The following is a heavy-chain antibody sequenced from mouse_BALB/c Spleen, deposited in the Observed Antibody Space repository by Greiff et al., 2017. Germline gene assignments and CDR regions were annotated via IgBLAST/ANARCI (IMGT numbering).Heavy chain of an antibody. CDR2: IDPANGNT. CDR1: GFNIKDTY. J-gene: IGHJ1*01. Sequence: VQLQQSGAELVKPGASVKLSCTASGFNIKDTYMHWVKQRPEQGLEWIGRIDPANGNTKYDPKFQGKATITADTSSNTAYLQLSSLTSEDTAVYYCARGTMITADWYLDVWGAGTTVTVSS. CDR3: ARGTMITADWYLDV. V-gene: IGHV14-3*02. D-gene: IGHD2-4*01.